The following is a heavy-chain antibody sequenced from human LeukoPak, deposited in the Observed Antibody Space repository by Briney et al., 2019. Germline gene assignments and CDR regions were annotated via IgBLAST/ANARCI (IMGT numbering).Heavy chain of an antibody. CDR2: INPSGGST. D-gene: IGHD3-10*01. CDR3: ARDMYLPPMVRENWFDP. CDR1: GYTFTSYY. J-gene: IGHJ5*02. V-gene: IGHV1-46*03. Sequence: ASVKVSCKASGYTFTSYYMHWVRQAPGQGLEWMGIINPSGGSTSYAQKFQGRVTMTRDTSTSTVYMELSSLRSEDTAVYHCARDMYLPPMVRENWFDPWGQGTLVTVSS.